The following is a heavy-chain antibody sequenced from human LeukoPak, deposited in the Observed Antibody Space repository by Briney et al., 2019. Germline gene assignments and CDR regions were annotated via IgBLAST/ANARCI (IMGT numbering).Heavy chain of an antibody. D-gene: IGHD6-19*01. CDR3: ARAVSSGWYLSAFDI. CDR2: IYYSGST. J-gene: IGHJ3*02. V-gene: IGHV4-39*01. CDR1: GGSISSSSYY. Sequence: PSETLSLTCTVSGGSISSSSYYWGWIRQPPGKGLEWIGRIYYSGSTYYNPSLKSRVTISVDTSKNQFSLKLSSVTAADTAVCYCARAVSSGWYLSAFDIWGQGTMVSVSS.